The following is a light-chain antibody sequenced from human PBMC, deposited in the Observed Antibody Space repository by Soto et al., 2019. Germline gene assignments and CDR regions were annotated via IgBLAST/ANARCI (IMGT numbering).Light chain of an antibody. J-gene: IGLJ1*01. V-gene: IGLV2-14*01. CDR2: EVS. CDR1: SSDVGGYNY. Sequence: QSVLTQPDSVSGSSGQSITISCTGTSSDVGGYNYVSWYQQHPGKAPKLMIYEVSNRPSGVSNCFSGSKSGNTASLTISGLQAEDEADYYCSSYTSSSTDVFGTGTKVTGL. CDR3: SSYTSSSTDV.